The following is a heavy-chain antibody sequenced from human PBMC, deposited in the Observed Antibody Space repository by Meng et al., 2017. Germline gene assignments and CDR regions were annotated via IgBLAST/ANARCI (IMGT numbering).Heavy chain of an antibody. D-gene: IGHD3-9*01. J-gene: IGHJ4*02. CDR1: GGSISSSSYY. Sequence: SETLSLTCTVSGGSISSSSYYWGWIRQPPGKGLEWIGSIYYSGSTYYNPSLKSRVTISVDTSKNQFSLKLSSVTAADTAVYYCARDIDNILTGAHLDYWGQGTLVTVSS. CDR3: ARDIDNILTGAHLDY. CDR2: IYYSGST. V-gene: IGHV4-39*07.